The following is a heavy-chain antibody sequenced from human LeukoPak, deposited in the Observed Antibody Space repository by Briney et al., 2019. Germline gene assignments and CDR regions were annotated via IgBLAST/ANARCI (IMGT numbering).Heavy chain of an antibody. CDR1: GFNFNYYA. V-gene: IGHV3-23*01. CDR2: ISDNEGRA. J-gene: IGHJ4*02. CDR3: ARHDSFIPY. Sequence: GGSLRLSCAASGFNFNYYAMSWVRQAPGKGLEWASGISDNEGRAYYTDSVKGCFTISRDRTKNTVYLQMHNLRADDTAVYFCARHDSFIPYWGQGTLVTVSS. D-gene: IGHD5-18*01.